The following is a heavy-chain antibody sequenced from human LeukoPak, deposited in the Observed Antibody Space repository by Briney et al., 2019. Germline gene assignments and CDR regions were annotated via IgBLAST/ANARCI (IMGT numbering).Heavy chain of an antibody. CDR2: ISAYNGNT. Sequence: ASVKVSCKASGYTFTSYGISWVRQAPGQGLEWMGWISAYNGNTKYAQKLQGRVTMTTDTSTSTAYMDLRSLRSDDTAVYYCARDHPGSGWYPSNYFDYWGQGTLVTVSS. D-gene: IGHD6-19*01. J-gene: IGHJ4*02. CDR1: GYTFTSYG. V-gene: IGHV1-18*01. CDR3: ARDHPGSGWYPSNYFDY.